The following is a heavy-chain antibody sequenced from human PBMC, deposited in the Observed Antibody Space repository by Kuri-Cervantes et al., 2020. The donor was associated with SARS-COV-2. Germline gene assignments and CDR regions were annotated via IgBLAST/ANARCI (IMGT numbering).Heavy chain of an antibody. CDR3: ARGSDFWSGYYTGIVAFDI. CDR1: GFTFSSYE. CDR2: ISSSYI. J-gene: IGHJ3*02. D-gene: IGHD3-3*01. Sequence: GESLKISCAASGFTFSSYEMNWVRQAPGKGLEWVSYISSSYIYYADSVKGRFTISRDNAKNSLYLQMNSLRAEDTAVYYCARGSDFWSGYYTGIVAFDIWGQGTMVTVSS. V-gene: IGHV3-21*05.